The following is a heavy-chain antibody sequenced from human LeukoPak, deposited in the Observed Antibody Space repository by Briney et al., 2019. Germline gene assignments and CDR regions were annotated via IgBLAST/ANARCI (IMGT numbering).Heavy chain of an antibody. CDR1: RLTFSSYG. J-gene: IGHJ3*02. CDR3: ARDPGDYVGNDAFDI. CDR2: IWYDGSNK. V-gene: IGHV3-33*01. Sequence: GGSLRLSCAASRLTFSSYGMHWVRQAPGKRLEKVAVIWYDGSNKYYADSVKGRFTVSRDNSKNTVYLQMNSLRAEDTAVYYCARDPGDYVGNDAFDIWGQGTMVTVSS. D-gene: IGHD4-17*01.